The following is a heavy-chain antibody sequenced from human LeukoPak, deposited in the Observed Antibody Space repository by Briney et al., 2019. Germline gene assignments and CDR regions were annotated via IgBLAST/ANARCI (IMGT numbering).Heavy chain of an antibody. CDR3: ATLGTGYYTGDY. V-gene: IGHV3-30*03. Sequence: GGSLRLSCAASGFTFSSYGMHWVRQAPGKGLEWVAVISYDGSNKYYADSVKGRFTISRDNSKNTLYLQMNSLRAEDTAVYYCATLGTGYYTGDYWGQGTLVTVSS. CDR2: ISYDGSNK. J-gene: IGHJ4*02. D-gene: IGHD3/OR15-3a*01. CDR1: GFTFSSYG.